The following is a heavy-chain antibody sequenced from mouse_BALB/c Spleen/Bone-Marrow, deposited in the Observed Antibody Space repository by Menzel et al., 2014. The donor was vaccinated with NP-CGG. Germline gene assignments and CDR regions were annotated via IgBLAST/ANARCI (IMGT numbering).Heavy chain of an antibody. CDR3: AGSGYGYYAMDY. Sequence: QVQLQQSGAELMKPGASVKISCKATGYTFSNYWIEWIKQRPGHGLEWIGEILPGGGSTKYNEKFKDKATFTADTSSKTAYMQLSSLTSEDSAVYYCAGSGYGYYAMDYWGQGTSVTIST. CDR2: ILPGGGST. J-gene: IGHJ4*01. CDR1: GYTFSNYW. D-gene: IGHD2-2*01. V-gene: IGHV1-9*01.